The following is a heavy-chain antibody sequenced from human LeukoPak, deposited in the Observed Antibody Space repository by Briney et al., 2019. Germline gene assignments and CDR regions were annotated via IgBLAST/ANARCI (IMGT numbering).Heavy chain of an antibody. CDR3: ARHRDIVVVPVAIIRASPRWFDA. V-gene: IGHV4-38-2*01. Sequence: PSETLSLTGAVSGYSISSGYYWGWIRQRPGNGLEWIGSIYHSGSTYYNPSLKSRVTISVDTSKNQFSLKLSSVTAADTAVYYCARHRDIVVVPVAIIRASPRWFDAWGQGTLVTVSS. CDR1: GYSISSGYY. J-gene: IGHJ5*02. D-gene: IGHD2-2*02. CDR2: IYHSGST.